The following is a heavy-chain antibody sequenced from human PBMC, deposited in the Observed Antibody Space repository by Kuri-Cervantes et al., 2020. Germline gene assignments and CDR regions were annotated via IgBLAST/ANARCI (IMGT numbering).Heavy chain of an antibody. D-gene: IGHD6-19*01. CDR1: GYSFTTYC. CDR3: ARLMGPITVAGANY. CDR2: MYPGDSDT. Sequence: GESLKISCMGCGYSFTTYCIGWVRQMPGKGLEWMGIMYPGDSDTRHSPSFQGQVTISADKPISTAYLQWRSLKASDTAMYYCARLMGPITVAGANYWGQGTLVTVSS. J-gene: IGHJ4*02. V-gene: IGHV5-51*01.